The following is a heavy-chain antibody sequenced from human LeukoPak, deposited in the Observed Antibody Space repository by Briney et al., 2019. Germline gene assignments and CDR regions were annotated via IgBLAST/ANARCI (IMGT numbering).Heavy chain of an antibody. Sequence: GGSLRLSCAASGFTFSSYVMSWVRQAPGKGLECVSVISGSGDSTFCADSVKGRFTISRDNSKNTLYLQMSSLRAEDTAVYYCAKDRSELFDTSGSDSWGQGTLVTVSS. D-gene: IGHD3-22*01. CDR3: AKDRSELFDTSGSDS. J-gene: IGHJ4*02. CDR1: GFTFSSYV. V-gene: IGHV3-23*01. CDR2: ISGSGDST.